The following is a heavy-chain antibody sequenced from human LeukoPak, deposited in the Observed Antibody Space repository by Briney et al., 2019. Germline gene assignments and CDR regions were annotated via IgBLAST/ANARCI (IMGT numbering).Heavy chain of an antibody. J-gene: IGHJ4*02. CDR1: GFTVSSHG. Sequence: GGSLRLSCAASGFTVSSHGMHWVRQAPGKGLEWLAGVWSDGTKEDYADSVKGRFTISRDKPKNTLNLQMNSLRVEDTVMFYCARDLSFGSLDFRGQGTQVTVSP. V-gene: IGHV3-33*01. D-gene: IGHD1-26*01. CDR2: VWSDGTKE. CDR3: ARDLSFGSLDF.